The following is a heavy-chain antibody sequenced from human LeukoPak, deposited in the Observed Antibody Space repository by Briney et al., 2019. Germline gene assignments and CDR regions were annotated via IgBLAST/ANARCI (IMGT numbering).Heavy chain of an antibody. CDR1: GYTFTSYA. D-gene: IGHD6-19*01. J-gene: IGHJ4*02. V-gene: IGHV1-3*01. Sequence: ASVKVSCKASGYTFTSYAMHWVRQAPGQRLEWMGWINAGNGNTKYSQKFQGRVTITRDTSASTAYMELSCLRSEDTAVYYCARDHGWYLDLYYFDYWGQGTLVTVSS. CDR2: INAGNGNT. CDR3: ARDHGWYLDLYYFDY.